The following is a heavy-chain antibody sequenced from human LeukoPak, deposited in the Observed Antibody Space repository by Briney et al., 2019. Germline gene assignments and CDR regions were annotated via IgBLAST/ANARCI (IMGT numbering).Heavy chain of an antibody. CDR3: ARDGDTALAYHFDY. CDR2: ISRSSSYI. Sequence: GRSLRLSCAASGFTFSSYSMNWVRQAPGKGLEWVSSISRSSSYIYYADSVKGRFTISRDNAKNSLYLQMNSLRAEDTAVYYCARDGDTALAYHFDYWGQGTLVTVSS. J-gene: IGHJ4*02. V-gene: IGHV3-21*01. D-gene: IGHD5-18*01. CDR1: GFTFSSYS.